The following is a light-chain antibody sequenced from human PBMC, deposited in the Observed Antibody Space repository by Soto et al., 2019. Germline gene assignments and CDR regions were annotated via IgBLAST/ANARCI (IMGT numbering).Light chain of an antibody. CDR2: LAS. CDR1: QGINNY. Sequence: QMTQSPSSLSESVGDRVNITCRASQGINNYLAWYQQKPGKVPKLLIYLASTLQSGVPSRFSDSGSGPDFTLTISSLQPEDVATYCFRKYNTAPFTFGPGTRVDI. J-gene: IGKJ3*01. V-gene: IGKV1-27*01. CDR3: RKYNTAPFT.